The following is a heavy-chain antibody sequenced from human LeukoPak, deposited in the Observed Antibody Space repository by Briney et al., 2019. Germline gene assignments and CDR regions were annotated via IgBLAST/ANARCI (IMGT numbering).Heavy chain of an antibody. D-gene: IGHD6-19*01. CDR1: GLTFTYYA. Sequence: GGSLRLSCTASGLTFTYYAMTWVRQAPGKGLEWVSLISGSGGSAKYADSVKGRFTISRDNSKNTLFLQMSSLRAEDTAIYYCAKVGSSGWYAMDVWGRGTAVTVS. J-gene: IGHJ6*02. V-gene: IGHV3-23*01. CDR2: ISGSGGSA. CDR3: AKVGSSGWYAMDV.